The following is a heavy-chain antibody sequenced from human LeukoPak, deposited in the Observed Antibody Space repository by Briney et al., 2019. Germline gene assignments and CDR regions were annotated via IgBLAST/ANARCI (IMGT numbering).Heavy chain of an antibody. CDR2: IKQDGSEK. J-gene: IGHJ4*02. CDR3: ARVMTYYYGSGLVLYFDY. V-gene: IGHV3-7*03. D-gene: IGHD3-10*01. Sequence: GGSLRLSCAASGFTFSSYWMSWVRQAPGKGLEWVANIKQDGSEKYYVDSVKGRLTISRDNAKNSLYLQMNSLRAEDTAVYYCARVMTYYYGSGLVLYFDYWGQGTLVTVSS. CDR1: GFTFSSYW.